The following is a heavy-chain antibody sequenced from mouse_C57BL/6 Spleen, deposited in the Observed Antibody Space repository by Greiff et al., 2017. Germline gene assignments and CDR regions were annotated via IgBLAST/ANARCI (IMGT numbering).Heavy chain of an antibody. CDR2: IYPGNSDT. Sequence: EVQLQQSGTVLARPGASVKMSCKTSGYTFTSYWMHWVKQRPGQGLEWIGAIYPGNSDTSYNQKFKGKAKLTAVTSASTAYMELSSLTNEDSADYYCTYYYGSAWFAYWGQGTLVTVSA. CDR1: GYTFTSYW. V-gene: IGHV1-5*01. J-gene: IGHJ3*01. CDR3: TYYYGSAWFAY. D-gene: IGHD1-1*01.